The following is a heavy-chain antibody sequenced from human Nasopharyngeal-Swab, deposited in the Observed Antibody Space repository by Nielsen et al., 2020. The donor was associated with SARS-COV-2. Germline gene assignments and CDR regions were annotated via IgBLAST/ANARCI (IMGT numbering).Heavy chain of an antibody. CDR3: ARLPPNCGGDCYFDY. Sequence: GESLKISCRASGYSFNNNWIGWVRQMHGKGLEFMGIIYPSDSDTRYSPPFQGQVTILADKSITTAYLQWSSLKASDTAMYYCARLPPNCGGDCYFDYWGQGTPVTVSS. V-gene: IGHV5-51*01. CDR2: IYPSDSDT. CDR1: GYSFNNNW. D-gene: IGHD2-21*02. J-gene: IGHJ4*02.